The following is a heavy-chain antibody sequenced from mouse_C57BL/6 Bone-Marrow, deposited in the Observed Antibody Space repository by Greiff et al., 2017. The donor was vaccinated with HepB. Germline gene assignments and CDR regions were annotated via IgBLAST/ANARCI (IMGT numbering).Heavy chain of an antibody. V-gene: IGHV1-7*01. Sequence: VKLVESGAELAKPGASVKLSCKASGYTFTSYWMHWVKQRPGQGLEWIGYINPSSGYTKYNQKFKDKATLTADKSSSTAYMQLSSLTYEDSAVYYCAKTTVVGDWYFDVWGTGTTVTVSS. CDR2: INPSSGYT. CDR1: GYTFTSYW. CDR3: AKTTVVGDWYFDV. D-gene: IGHD1-1*01. J-gene: IGHJ1*03.